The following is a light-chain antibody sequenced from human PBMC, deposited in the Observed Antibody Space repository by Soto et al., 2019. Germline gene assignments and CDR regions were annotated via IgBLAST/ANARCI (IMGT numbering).Light chain of an antibody. CDR1: SSDVGGYNY. J-gene: IGLJ2*01. Sequence: QSALTQPASVSGSPGQSITISCTGTSSDVGGYNYVSWYQQHPGKAPKLMIYDVSNRPSGVSNRFSGSKSGNTASLTISGLQAEDEADYYCSSYTSSSTNNVVFGGGTKLPVL. CDR2: DVS. V-gene: IGLV2-14*01. CDR3: SSYTSSSTNNVV.